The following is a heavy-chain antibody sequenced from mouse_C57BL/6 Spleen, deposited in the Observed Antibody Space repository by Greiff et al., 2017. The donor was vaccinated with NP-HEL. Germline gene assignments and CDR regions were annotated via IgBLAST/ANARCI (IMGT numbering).Heavy chain of an antibody. CDR1: GFTFTDSY. CDR3: AREGNLLPGYAMDY. V-gene: IGHV1-76*01. CDR2: IYPGSGNT. J-gene: IGHJ4*01. Sequence: VQLQQSGAELVRPGASVKLSCKASGFTFTDSYINWVKQRPGQGLEWIARIYPGSGNTYYTAKFKGKATLTAQNSSRTSYMQLSSLTTEDSAVYFCAREGNLLPGYAMDYWGQGTSVTVSS. D-gene: IGHD2-1*01.